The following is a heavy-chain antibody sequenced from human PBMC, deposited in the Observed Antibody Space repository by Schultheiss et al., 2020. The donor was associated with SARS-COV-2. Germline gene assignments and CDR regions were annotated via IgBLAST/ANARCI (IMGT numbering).Heavy chain of an antibody. D-gene: IGHD2-2*01. CDR1: GFTFSSYS. CDR3: AREEGRYCSSTSCYEGRDY. Sequence: GGSLRLSCAASGFTFSSYSMIWVRQAPGKGLEWVSSISSSTGYIFYADSVKGRFTIYRDNAKNSLYLQMNSLRAEDTAVYYCAREEGRYCSSTSCYEGRDYWGQGTLVTVSS. CDR2: ISSSTGYI. J-gene: IGHJ4*02. V-gene: IGHV3-21*01.